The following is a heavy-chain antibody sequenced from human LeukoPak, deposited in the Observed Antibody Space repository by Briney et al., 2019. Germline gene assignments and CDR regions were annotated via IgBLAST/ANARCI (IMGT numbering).Heavy chain of an antibody. CDR2: IYYSGST. CDR3: ARYSSSSSFEY. V-gene: IGHV4-59*04. D-gene: IGHD6-6*01. CDR1: GGSISSYY. J-gene: IGHJ4*02. Sequence: SETLSLTCTVSGGSISSYYWSWIRQPPGKGLEWIENIYYSGSTYYNPSLKSRVTISVDTSKNQFSLKLSSVTAADTAVYYCARYSSSSSFEYWGQGTLVTVSS.